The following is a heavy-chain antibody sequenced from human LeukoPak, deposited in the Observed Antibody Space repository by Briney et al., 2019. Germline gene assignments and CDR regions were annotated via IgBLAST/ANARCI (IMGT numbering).Heavy chain of an antibody. Sequence: GGSLRLSCAASGFTFSNHWMSWVRQAPGKGLEWVANIKEDGSEKSYVDSVKGRFTISRDNAEKSLYLQMNSLRVGDTALYYCARQYFYDKSGYRWSDYWGQGTLVTVSS. CDR2: IKEDGSEK. D-gene: IGHD3-22*01. J-gene: IGHJ4*02. CDR3: ARQYFYDKSGYRWSDY. V-gene: IGHV3-7*01. CDR1: GFTFSNHW.